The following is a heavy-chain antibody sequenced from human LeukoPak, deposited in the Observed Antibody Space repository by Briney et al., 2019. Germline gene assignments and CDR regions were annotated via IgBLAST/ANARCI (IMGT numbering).Heavy chain of an antibody. V-gene: IGHV1-18*01. CDR3: ARGLDGSGSYYTDY. Sequence: GASVKVSCKASAYTFSNYGFNWVRQAPGQGLEWMGWISAYNGDTKYAQKLQGRFTMSTDTSTSTAYMELRSLTSDDTAVYYCARGLDGSGSYYTDYWGQGTLVTVSS. CDR2: ISAYNGDT. J-gene: IGHJ4*02. CDR1: AYTFSNYG. D-gene: IGHD3-10*01.